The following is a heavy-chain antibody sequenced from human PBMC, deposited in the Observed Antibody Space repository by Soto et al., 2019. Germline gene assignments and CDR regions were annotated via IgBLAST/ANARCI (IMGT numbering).Heavy chain of an antibody. J-gene: IGHJ4*02. V-gene: IGHV3-30-3*01. D-gene: IGHD2-2*03. CDR1: GFTFSSYA. CDR3: ARDGSYYFDY. CDR2: ISYDGSNK. Sequence: GGSLRLSCAASGFTFSSYAMHWVRQAPGKGLEWVAVISYDGSNKYYADSVKGRFTISRDNSKNTLYLQMNSLRAEDTAVYYCARDGSYYFDYWGQGTLVTISS.